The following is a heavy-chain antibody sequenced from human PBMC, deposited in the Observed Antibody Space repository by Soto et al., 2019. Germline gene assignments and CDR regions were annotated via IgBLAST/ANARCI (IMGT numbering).Heavy chain of an antibody. CDR3: ARDLMVRGVIITWPDYYYYYGMDV. V-gene: IGHV1-18*01. D-gene: IGHD3-10*01. Sequence: ASVKVSCKASGYTFTSYGISWVRQAPGQGLEWMGWISAYNGNTNYAQKLQGRVTMTTDTSTSTAYMELRSLRSDDTAVYYCARDLMVRGVIITWPDYYYYYGMDVWGQGTTVTVSS. CDR2: ISAYNGNT. CDR1: GYTFTSYG. J-gene: IGHJ6*02.